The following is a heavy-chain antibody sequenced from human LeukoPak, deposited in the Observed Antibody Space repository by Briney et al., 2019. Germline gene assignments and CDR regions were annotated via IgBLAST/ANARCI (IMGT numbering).Heavy chain of an antibody. V-gene: IGHV4-31*03. CDR2: IHYSGST. CDR1: GGSISSGGYY. CDR3: AGSRIGYSDSSGFFDS. J-gene: IGHJ4*02. Sequence: SETLSLTCTVSGGSISSGGYYGRWIRQHPGKGLEWIGYIHYSGSTYYSPSLKSRVTISVDTSKNQFSLKLSSVTAADTAVYYCAGSRIGYSDSSGFFDSWGQGTLVTVSS. D-gene: IGHD3-22*01.